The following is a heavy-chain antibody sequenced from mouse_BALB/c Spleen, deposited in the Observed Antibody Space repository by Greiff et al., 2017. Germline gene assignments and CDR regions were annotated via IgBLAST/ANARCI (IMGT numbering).Heavy chain of an antibody. J-gene: IGHJ4*01. CDR2: ISNGGGST. CDR1: GFTFSSYT. CDR3: ARGRDY. Sequence: EVQRVESGGGLVQPGGSLKLSCAASGFTFSSYTMSWVRQTPEKRLEWVAYISNGGGSTYYPDTVKGRFTISRDNAKNTLYLQMSSLKSEDTAMYYCARGRDYWGQGTSVTVSS. V-gene: IGHV5-12-2*01.